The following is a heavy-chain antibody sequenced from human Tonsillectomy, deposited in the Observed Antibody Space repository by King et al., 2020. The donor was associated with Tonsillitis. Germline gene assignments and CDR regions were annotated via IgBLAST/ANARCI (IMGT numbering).Heavy chain of an antibody. V-gene: IGHV4-31*01. D-gene: IGHD2-15*01. Sequence: QLQESGPGLVKPSQTPSLTCTVSVSSISCCAYYWSLIRQHPGKGLCCSGYIYYSWNTYYNQSLKRLRTISVDTSKNQFSPKLSSVTAADTAAYYCGRYEGGVFDPWGQGTLVIVSS. J-gene: IGHJ5*02. CDR1: VSSISCCAYY. CDR3: GRYEGGVFDP. CDR2: IYYSWNT.